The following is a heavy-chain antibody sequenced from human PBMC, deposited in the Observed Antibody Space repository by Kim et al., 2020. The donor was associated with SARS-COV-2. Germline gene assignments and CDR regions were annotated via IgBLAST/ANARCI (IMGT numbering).Heavy chain of an antibody. J-gene: IGHJ3*02. CDR2: IWYDGSNK. D-gene: IGHD2-21*02. V-gene: IGHV3-33*06. Sequence: GGSLRLSCAASGFTFSSYAMHWVRQAPGKGLEWVAVIWYDGSNKYYADSVKGRFTISRDNSKNTLYLQMNSLRAEDTAVYYCAKDGHCGGDCYSAFDIWGQGTMVTVSS. CDR1: GFTFSSYA. CDR3: AKDGHCGGDCYSAFDI.